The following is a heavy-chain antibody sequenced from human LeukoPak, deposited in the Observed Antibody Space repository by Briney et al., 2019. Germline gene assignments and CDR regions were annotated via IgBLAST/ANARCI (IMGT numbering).Heavy chain of an antibody. J-gene: IGHJ6*03. Sequence: SGGSLRLSCAASGFTFRNYGMHWVRQAPGRGLEWVTVISYDGSSKYYADSVKGRFTISRDNSKNTLYLQVNSLRAEDTAVYYCAKEGVRIVGAKIDYYYMDVWGKGTTVTVSS. CDR1: GFTFRNYG. CDR2: ISYDGSSK. D-gene: IGHD1-26*01. V-gene: IGHV3-30*18. CDR3: AKEGVRIVGAKIDYYYMDV.